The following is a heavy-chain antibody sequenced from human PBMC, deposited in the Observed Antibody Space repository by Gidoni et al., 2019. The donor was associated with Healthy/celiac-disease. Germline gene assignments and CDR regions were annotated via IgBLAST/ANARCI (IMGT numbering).Heavy chain of an antibody. CDR2: IYHSGST. Sequence: QVQLQESGPGLVKPSGTLSLTCAVSGGSISSSNWWRWVRQPPGKGLEWIGEIYHSGSTHDNPSLKSRVTISVDKSKNQFALKLSSVTAADTAVYYCARDFWEEDLYGMDVWGQGTTVTVSS. CDR3: ARDFWEEDLYGMDV. CDR1: GGSISSSNW. D-gene: IGHD1-26*01. J-gene: IGHJ6*02. V-gene: IGHV4-4*02.